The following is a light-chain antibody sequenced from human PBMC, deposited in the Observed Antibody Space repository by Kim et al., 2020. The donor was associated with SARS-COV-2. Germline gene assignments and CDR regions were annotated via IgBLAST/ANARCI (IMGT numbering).Light chain of an antibody. Sequence: GERAPPSVRTIQDIRNNFAGYQQKPAQPPRLLIYDASPRATGSPARFSGSGSGTEFSRTIDSLQSEDSAVYFCQQYNDWPPWTFGQGTKVDIK. J-gene: IGKJ1*01. CDR3: QQYNDWPPWT. V-gene: IGKV3D-15*01. CDR1: QDIRNN. CDR2: DAS.